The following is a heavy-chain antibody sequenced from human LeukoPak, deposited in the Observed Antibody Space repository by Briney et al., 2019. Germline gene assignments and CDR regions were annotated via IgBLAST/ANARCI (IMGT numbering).Heavy chain of an antibody. V-gene: IGHV3-23*01. CDR2: INLSGSST. CDR3: AKDVWRYSGSYYDFDY. CDR1: GFTFNNYY. D-gene: IGHD1-26*01. Sequence: GGSLRLSCAASGFTFNNYYMNWVRQAPGKGLEWVSGINLSGSSTYYADSVKGRFTISRDNSKNTLYLQMNSLRAEDTAVYYCAKDVWRYSGSYYDFDYWGQGTLVTVSS. J-gene: IGHJ4*02.